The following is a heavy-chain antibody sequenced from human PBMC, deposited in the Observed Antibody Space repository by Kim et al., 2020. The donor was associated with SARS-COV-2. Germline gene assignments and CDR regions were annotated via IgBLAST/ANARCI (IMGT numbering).Heavy chain of an antibody. Sequence: QTFQGRVTITRDTSASTAYMERSSLRSEDTAVYYCARDVEMATISAFDIWGQGTMVTVSS. J-gene: IGHJ3*02. V-gene: IGHV1-3*01. D-gene: IGHD5-12*01. CDR3: ARDVEMATISAFDI.